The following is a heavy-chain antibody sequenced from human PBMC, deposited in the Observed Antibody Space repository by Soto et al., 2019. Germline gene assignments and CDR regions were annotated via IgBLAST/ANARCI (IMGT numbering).Heavy chain of an antibody. J-gene: IGHJ4*02. CDR1: GGSISSYY. V-gene: IGHV4-59*01. Sequence: QVQLQESGPGLVKPSETLSLTCSVSGGSISSYYWSWIRQPPGKGLEWIGYIYYSGTTNYNPSLKSRVTISVDTSKNEFSLKVNSVTAADTAVYYCASGYGFWSGYWDYWGQGTLVTVSS. CDR2: IYYSGTT. D-gene: IGHD3-3*01. CDR3: ASGYGFWSGYWDY.